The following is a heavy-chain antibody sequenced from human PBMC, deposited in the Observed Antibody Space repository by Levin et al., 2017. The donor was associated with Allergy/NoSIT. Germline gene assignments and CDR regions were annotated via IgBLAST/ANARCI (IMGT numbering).Heavy chain of an antibody. V-gene: IGHV3-21*01. CDR1: GFTFSSYS. CDR2: ISSSSSYI. CDR3: ARDKDQQLGTFGGNYYFDY. Sequence: GESLKISCAASGFTFSSYSMNWVRQAPGKGLEWVSSISSSSSYIYYADSVKGRFTISRDNAKNSLYLQMNSLRAEDTAVYYCARDKDQQLGTFGGNYYFDYWGQGTLVTVSS. D-gene: IGHD6-6*01. J-gene: IGHJ4*02.